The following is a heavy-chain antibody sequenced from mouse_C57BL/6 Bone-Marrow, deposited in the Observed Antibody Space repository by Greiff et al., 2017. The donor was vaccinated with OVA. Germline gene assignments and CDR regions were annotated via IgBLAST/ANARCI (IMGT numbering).Heavy chain of an antibody. J-gene: IGHJ1*03. Sequence: DVHLVESGGGLVKPGGSLKLSCAASGFTFSSYAMSWVRQTPEKRLEWVATISDGGSYTYYPDNVKGRFTISRDNAKNHLYLQMSHLKSEDTAMYYCARDHYDYDTYFDVWGTGTTVTVSS. V-gene: IGHV5-4*01. CDR1: GFTFSSYA. CDR2: ISDGGSYT. CDR3: ARDHYDYDTYFDV. D-gene: IGHD2-4*01.